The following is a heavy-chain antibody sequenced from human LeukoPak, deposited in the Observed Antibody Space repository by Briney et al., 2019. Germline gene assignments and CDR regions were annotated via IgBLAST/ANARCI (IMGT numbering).Heavy chain of an antibody. V-gene: IGHV3-11*01. CDR3: ARIRRLFDY. D-gene: IGHD4-17*01. CDR2: ISGSGSSI. J-gene: IGHJ4*02. Sequence: GGSLRLSCAASGFTFSDYSMSWIRQAPGRGLEWVAYISGSGSSIYYVDSVRGRFTISRDNAKNSLYLQMNSLRAEDTAVYYCARIRRLFDYWGQGTLVTVSS. CDR1: GFTFSDYS.